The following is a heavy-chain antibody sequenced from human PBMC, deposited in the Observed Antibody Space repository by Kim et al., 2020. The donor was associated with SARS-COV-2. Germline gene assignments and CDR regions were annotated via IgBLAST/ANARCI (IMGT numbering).Heavy chain of an antibody. CDR1: GFTFSDYY. D-gene: IGHD6-13*01. Sequence: GGSPRLSCAASGFTFSDYYMSWIRQAPGKGLEWVSYISSSGSTIYYADSVKGRFTISRDNAKNSLYLQMNSLRAEDTAVYYCARGLIAAAGTWYYYYGMDVWGQGTTVTVSS. CDR2: ISSSGSTI. V-gene: IGHV3-11*04. CDR3: ARGLIAAAGTWYYYYGMDV. J-gene: IGHJ6*02.